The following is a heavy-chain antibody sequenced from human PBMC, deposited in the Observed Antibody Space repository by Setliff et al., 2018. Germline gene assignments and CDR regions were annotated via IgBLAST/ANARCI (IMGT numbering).Heavy chain of an antibody. V-gene: IGHV1-18*01. Sequence: ASVKVSCKASGYTFTSYGISWVRQAPGQGLEWMGWSSAYNGNNIYAQNLQGRVTMTRDTSTSTVYMELSSLRSEDTAVYYCARSLSFLGGYYYYYMDVWGKGTTVTVSS. CDR3: ARSLSFLGGYYYYYMDV. D-gene: IGHD3-16*02. CDR2: SSAYNGNN. J-gene: IGHJ6*03. CDR1: GYTFTSYG.